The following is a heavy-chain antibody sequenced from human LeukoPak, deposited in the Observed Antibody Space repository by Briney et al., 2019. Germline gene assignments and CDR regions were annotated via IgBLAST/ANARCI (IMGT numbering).Heavy chain of an antibody. V-gene: IGHV3-23*01. J-gene: IGHJ5*02. Sequence: GGSLRLSCAVSGFTFSSYAMSWVRQAPGKGLEWVSGISGSGGSTYYADSVKGRFTISRDNSKNTLYLQMNSLRAEDTAVYYCAKEGDIVVVVAATAPNWFDPWGQGTLVTVSS. CDR2: ISGSGGST. CDR1: GFTFSSYA. D-gene: IGHD2-15*01. CDR3: AKEGDIVVVVAATAPNWFDP.